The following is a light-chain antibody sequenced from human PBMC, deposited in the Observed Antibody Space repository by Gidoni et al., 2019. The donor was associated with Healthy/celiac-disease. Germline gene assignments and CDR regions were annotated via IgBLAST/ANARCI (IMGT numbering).Light chain of an antibody. CDR1: QSISSY. CDR3: QQSYSTPLFT. J-gene: IGKJ3*01. V-gene: IGKV1-39*01. Sequence: DIQITQSPSSLSASVGDRVTITCRASQSISSYLNLYQQKPGKAPKVLIYAASSLQSGVPSRFSGSGSGTDFTLTISSLQPEDFATYYCQQSYSTPLFTFGPGTKVDIK. CDR2: AAS.